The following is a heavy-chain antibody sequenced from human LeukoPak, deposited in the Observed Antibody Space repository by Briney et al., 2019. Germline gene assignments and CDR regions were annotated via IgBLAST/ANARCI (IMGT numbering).Heavy chain of an antibody. Sequence: PSETLSLTCSVSGASISSYFWSWIRQPPGKGLEWIGYIYYSGTTNYNPSLKSRIAISLDTSKKQFSLSMRSVTAADTAVYYCARSTSGYYSKHYYFYMDVWGKGTTVTVSS. J-gene: IGHJ6*03. D-gene: IGHD3-22*01. V-gene: IGHV4-59*01. CDR2: IYYSGTT. CDR3: ARSTSGYYSKHYYFYMDV. CDR1: GASISSYF.